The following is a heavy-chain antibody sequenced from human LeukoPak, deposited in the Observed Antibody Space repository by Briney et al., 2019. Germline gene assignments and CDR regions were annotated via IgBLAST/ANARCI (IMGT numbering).Heavy chain of an antibody. V-gene: IGHV1-18*01. CDR1: GYTFTSCG. Sequence: ASVKVSCKASGYTFTSCGISWVRQAPGQGLEWMGWSSAYNGNTNYAQKVQGRVTMTTDTSTRTAYMELRSLRSDDTAVYYCARVPPGYSGYDYDYYYYYMDVWGKGTTVTVSS. CDR3: ARVPPGYSGYDYDYYYYYMDV. J-gene: IGHJ6*03. D-gene: IGHD5-12*01. CDR2: SSAYNGNT.